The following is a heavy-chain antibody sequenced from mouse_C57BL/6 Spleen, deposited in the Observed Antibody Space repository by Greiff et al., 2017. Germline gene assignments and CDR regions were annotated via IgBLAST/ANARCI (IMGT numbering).Heavy chain of an antibody. V-gene: IGHV1-64*01. CDR2: IHPNSGST. J-gene: IGHJ3*01. CDR1: GYTFTSYW. CDR3: ARETGRDAWFAD. D-gene: IGHD4-1*01. Sequence: QVQLQQPGAELVQPGASVKLSCKASGYTFTSYWMHWVNQTPGQGLEWIGMIHPNSGSTNYNEKFTSKATLTVDKASSTAYMKLSSLTTEDSAVYYCARETGRDAWFADWGQGTLVTVSA.